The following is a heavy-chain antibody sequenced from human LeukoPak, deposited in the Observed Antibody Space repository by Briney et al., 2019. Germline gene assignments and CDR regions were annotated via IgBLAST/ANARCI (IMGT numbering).Heavy chain of an antibody. Sequence: GGSLRLSSAASGFTFSNYAMSWVRQAPGKGLEWVSTTSGVTTYYADSVKGRFTISRDNSMNTLYLQMDSLRAEDTAVYYCAKARDSAAAGTDYWGKGTLVTVSS. D-gene: IGHD6-13*01. CDR2: TSGVTT. V-gene: IGHV3-23*01. CDR3: AKARDSAAAGTDY. CDR1: GFTFSNYA. J-gene: IGHJ4*02.